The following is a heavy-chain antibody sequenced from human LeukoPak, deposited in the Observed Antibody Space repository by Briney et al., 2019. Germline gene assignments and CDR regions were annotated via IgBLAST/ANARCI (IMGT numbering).Heavy chain of an antibody. J-gene: IGHJ6*03. D-gene: IGHD5-18*01. CDR3: ARGVSRGYSYGRYYMDV. CDR1: GGSISRGGYS. V-gene: IGHV4-61*08. CDR2: IYYSGST. Sequence: SETLSLTCEVSGGSISRGGYSYSWIRQPPGKGLEWIGYIYYSGSTNYNPSLKSRVTISVDTSKNQFSLKLSSVTAADTAVYYCARGVSRGYSYGRYYMDVWGKGTTVTVSS.